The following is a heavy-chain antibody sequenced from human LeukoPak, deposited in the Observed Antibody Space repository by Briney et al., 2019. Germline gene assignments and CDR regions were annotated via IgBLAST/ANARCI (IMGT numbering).Heavy chain of an antibody. D-gene: IGHD3/OR15-3a*01. J-gene: IGHJ1*01. CDR2: ISAYNGNT. CDR1: GYTFTSYG. CDR3: ARXXXXPLDXTYFQH. Sequence: ASAKVSCKASGYTFTSYGISWMRQAPGQGLEWMGWISAYNGNTNYAQKLQGRVTMTTDTSTSTAYMELRSLRSDDTAVYYCARXXXXPLDXTYFQHWGQGTLVTVSS. V-gene: IGHV1-18*01.